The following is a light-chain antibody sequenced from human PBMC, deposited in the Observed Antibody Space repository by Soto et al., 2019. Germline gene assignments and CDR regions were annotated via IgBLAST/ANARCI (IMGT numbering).Light chain of an antibody. CDR3: QQYHNWPPQYT. CDR1: QSVASN. V-gene: IGKV3-15*01. J-gene: IGKJ2*01. CDR2: GAS. Sequence: EIVMTQSPASLSLSPGDGATLSCRASQSVASNVAWYQQKPGQGPRLLIHGASIRAEGVPARFSGSGSGTTFTLTISSLQSEDFAVYYCQQYHNWPPQYTFGQGTKLQIK.